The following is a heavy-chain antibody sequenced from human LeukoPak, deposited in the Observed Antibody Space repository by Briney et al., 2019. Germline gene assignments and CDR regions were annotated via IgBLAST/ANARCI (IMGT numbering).Heavy chain of an antibody. J-gene: IGHJ4*02. CDR3: ARASPGVTMDY. V-gene: IGHV3-33*01. CDR2: IWYNGSKE. Sequence: GGSLRLSCAASGFTFSSYGMHWVRQAPGKGLEWVAVIWYNGSKEYYADSVKGRFTISRDDSKNTLYLQMNSLRGEDTAVYYCARASPGVTMDYWGQGTLVTVSS. CDR1: GFTFSSYG. D-gene: IGHD2-21*02.